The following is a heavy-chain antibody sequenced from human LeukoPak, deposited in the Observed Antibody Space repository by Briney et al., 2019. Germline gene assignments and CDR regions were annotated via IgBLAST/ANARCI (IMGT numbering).Heavy chain of an antibody. Sequence: SVKVSCKASGGTFSSYAISWVRQAPGQGLEWMGGIIPIFGTANYAYKFQGRVTITTDESTSTAYMELSSLRSEDTAVYYCARDRDGYSPYFDYWGQGTLVTVSS. CDR2: IIPIFGTA. D-gene: IGHD5-24*01. V-gene: IGHV1-69*05. CDR1: GGTFSSYA. J-gene: IGHJ4*02. CDR3: ARDRDGYSPYFDY.